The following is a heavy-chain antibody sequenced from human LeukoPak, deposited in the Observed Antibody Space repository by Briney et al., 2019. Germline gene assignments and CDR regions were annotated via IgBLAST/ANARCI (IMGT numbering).Heavy chain of an antibody. D-gene: IGHD5-18*01. CDR1: GGSISSYY. CDR2: IYYSGST. V-gene: IGHV4-59*01. Sequence: SETLSLTCTVSGGSISSYYWSWIRQPPGKGLEWIGYIYYSGSTNYNPSLKSRVTISVDTSKNQFSLKLSSVTAADTAVYYCARGLFVGSRGYRPRGYFDLWGRGTLVTVSS. J-gene: IGHJ2*01. CDR3: ARGLFVGSRGYRPRGYFDL.